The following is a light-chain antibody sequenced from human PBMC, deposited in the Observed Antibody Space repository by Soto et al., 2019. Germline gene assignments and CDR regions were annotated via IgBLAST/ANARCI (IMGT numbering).Light chain of an antibody. CDR2: DAS. V-gene: IGKV3-15*01. Sequence: MSITQSPATLSVTQGERAILSCRASQNVYNNLAWYQQKPGQAPRLLIFDASTRATGIPDRFSGSGSGTDFTLTISRLEPEDFAVYYCQQYDNSAWTFGQGAKVDIK. CDR3: QQYDNSAWT. J-gene: IGKJ1*01. CDR1: QNVYNN.